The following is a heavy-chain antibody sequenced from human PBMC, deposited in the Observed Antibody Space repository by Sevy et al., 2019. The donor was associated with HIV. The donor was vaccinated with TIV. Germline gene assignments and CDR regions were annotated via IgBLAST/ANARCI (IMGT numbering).Heavy chain of an antibody. J-gene: IGHJ4*02. CDR1: GYSFTSYW. V-gene: IGHV5-51*01. CDR3: ARHPRKVYYYDSSGYPVDY. Sequence: GESLKISCKGSGYSFTSYWIGWVRQMPGKGLEWRGIIYPGDSDTRYSPSFQGQVTISADKSISTAYLQWSSLKASDTAMYYCARHPRKVYYYDSSGYPVDYWGQGTLVTVSS. CDR2: IYPGDSDT. D-gene: IGHD3-22*01.